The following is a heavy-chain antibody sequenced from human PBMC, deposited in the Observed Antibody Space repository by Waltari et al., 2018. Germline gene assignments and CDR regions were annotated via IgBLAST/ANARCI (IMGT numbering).Heavy chain of an antibody. V-gene: IGHV1-3*01. CDR3: ARENSAWSFFDY. D-gene: IGHD6-19*01. J-gene: IGHJ4*02. Sequence: IHWVRQAPGQRLEWMGWINVGSGNTKYSQNFQGIVTITRDTSASTAYMALSSLTSEDTAVYYCARENSAWSFFDYWGQGTLVTVSS. CDR2: INVGSGNT.